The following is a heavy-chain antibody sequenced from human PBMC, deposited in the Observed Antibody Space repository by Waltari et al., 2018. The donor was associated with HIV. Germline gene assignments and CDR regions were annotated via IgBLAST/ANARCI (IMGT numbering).Heavy chain of an antibody. V-gene: IGHV3-15*01. CDR2: IKSKTDGGTT. Sequence: GLVKPGGSLRLSCAASGFTFSNAWMSWVRQAPGKGLEWVGRIKSKTDGGTTDYAAPVKDRFTISRDDSKNTLYLQMNSLKTEDTAVYYCTTDFSVVVSGLYVMDVWGQGTTVTVSS. CDR3: TTDFSVVVSGLYVMDV. J-gene: IGHJ6*02. CDR1: GFTFSNAW. D-gene: IGHD2-21*01.